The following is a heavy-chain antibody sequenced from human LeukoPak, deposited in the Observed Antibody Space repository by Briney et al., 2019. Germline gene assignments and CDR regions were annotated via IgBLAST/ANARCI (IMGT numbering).Heavy chain of an antibody. CDR1: GFTFSSYS. CDR3: ARGGAPGYCSSTSCSQEDY. Sequence: GGSLRLSCAASGFTFSSYSMNWVRQAPGKGLEWVSYISSSSSTIYYADSVKGRFTISRDNAKNSLYLQMNSLRAEDTAVYYCARGGAPGYCSSTSCSQEDYWGQGTLVTVSS. V-gene: IGHV3-48*04. J-gene: IGHJ4*02. D-gene: IGHD2-2*01. CDR2: ISSSSSTI.